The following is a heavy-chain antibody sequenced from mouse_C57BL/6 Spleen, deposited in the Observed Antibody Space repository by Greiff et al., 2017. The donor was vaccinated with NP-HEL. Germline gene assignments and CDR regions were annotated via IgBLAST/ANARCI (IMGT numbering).Heavy chain of an antibody. CDR2: IDPETGGT. Sequence: QVQLQQSGAELVRPGASVTLSCKASGYTFTDYEMHWVKQTPVHGLEWIGAIDPETGGTAYNQKFKGKAILTADKSSSTAYMGLRSLTSEDSAVYYCTSPHYYGSSQSFYWYFDVWGTGTTVTVSS. CDR1: GYTFTDYE. D-gene: IGHD1-1*01. J-gene: IGHJ1*03. CDR3: TSPHYYGSSQSFYWYFDV. V-gene: IGHV1-15*01.